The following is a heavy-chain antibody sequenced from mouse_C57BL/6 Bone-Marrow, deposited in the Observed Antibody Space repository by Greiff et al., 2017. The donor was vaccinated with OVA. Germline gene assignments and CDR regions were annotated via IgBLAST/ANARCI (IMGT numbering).Heavy chain of an antibody. CDR1: GFTFSSYA. V-gene: IGHV5-4*01. Sequence: EVQLVESGGGLVKPGGSLKLSCAASGFTFSSYAMSWVRQTPEKRLEWVATISDGGSYTYYPDNVKGRFTISRDNAKNNLYLQMSHLKSKDTAMYYCARDYYGSSYGYFDVWGTGTTVTVSS. CDR3: ARDYYGSSYGYFDV. CDR2: ISDGGSYT. J-gene: IGHJ1*03. D-gene: IGHD1-1*01.